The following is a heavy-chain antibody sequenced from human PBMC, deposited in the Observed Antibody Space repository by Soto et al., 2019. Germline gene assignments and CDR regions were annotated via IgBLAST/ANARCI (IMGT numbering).Heavy chain of an antibody. CDR1: GGSFSGYY. D-gene: IGHD3-10*01. Sequence: SETLSLTCAVYGGSFSGYYWSWIRQPPGKGLEWIGEINHSGSTNYNPSLKSRVTISVDTSKNQFSLKLSSVTAADTAVYYCARGATMVRGVIIPHYYYYMDVWGKGTTVTVSS. CDR2: INHSGST. CDR3: ARGATMVRGVIIPHYYYYMDV. J-gene: IGHJ6*03. V-gene: IGHV4-34*01.